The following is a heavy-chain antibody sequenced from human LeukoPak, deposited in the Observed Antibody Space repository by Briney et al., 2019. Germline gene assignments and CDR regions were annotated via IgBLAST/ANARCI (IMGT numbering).Heavy chain of an antibody. D-gene: IGHD3-10*01. CDR2: IYHSGST. V-gene: IGHV4-59*08. CDR1: GGSISSYY. Sequence: SETLSLTCAVSGGSISSYYWSWIRQPPGKGLEWIGFIYHSGSTDYNPSLKSRGTISVDTSKNQFSLKLSSVTAADTAVYYCARTNYYGSGSYYPDFWGQGTLVTVSS. CDR3: ARTNYYGSGSYYPDF. J-gene: IGHJ4*02.